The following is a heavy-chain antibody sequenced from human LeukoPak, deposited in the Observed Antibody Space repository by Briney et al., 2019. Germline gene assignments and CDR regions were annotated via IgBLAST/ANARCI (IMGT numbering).Heavy chain of an antibody. CDR2: IRSKAYGGTT. CDR1: GFTFGDYA. CDR3: TRVFSSSGFHFDY. D-gene: IGHD3-22*01. J-gene: IGHJ4*02. V-gene: IGHV3-49*03. Sequence: GGSLRLSCTASGFTFGDYAMSWFRQAPGKGLEWVGFIRSKAYGGTTEYAASVKGRFTISRDDSKSIAYLQMNSLKTEDTAVYYCTRVFSSSGFHFDYWGQGTLVTVSS.